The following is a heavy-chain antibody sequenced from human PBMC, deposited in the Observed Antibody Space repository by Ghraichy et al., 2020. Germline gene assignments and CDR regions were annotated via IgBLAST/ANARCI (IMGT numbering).Heavy chain of an antibody. Sequence: SETLSLTCAVSGASISGDNWGSWVRHSPGRGVEWLAEIHPSGAANYKPSLENRLVISVDQSKSQYSIKLTSVTAAYTAVYYCASLLAIPLNYYFDYWGQGTLVTVSS. CDR2: IHPSGAA. CDR3: ASLLAIPLNYYFDY. CDR1: GASISGDNW. D-gene: IGHD1-7*01. V-gene: IGHV4-4*02. J-gene: IGHJ4*02.